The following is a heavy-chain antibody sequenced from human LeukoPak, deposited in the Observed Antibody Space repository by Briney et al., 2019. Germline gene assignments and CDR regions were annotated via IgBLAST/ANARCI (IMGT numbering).Heavy chain of an antibody. CDR3: AKDISRDYYDSSGYYDY. Sequence: GGSLRLSCAASGFTFDDYAMHWVRQAPGKGLEWVSGISWNSGSIGYADSVKGRFTISRDNAKNSLYLQINSLRAEDMALYYCAKDISRDYYDSSGYYDYWGQGTLVTVSS. V-gene: IGHV3-9*03. CDR1: GFTFDDYA. CDR2: ISWNSGSI. J-gene: IGHJ4*02. D-gene: IGHD3-22*01.